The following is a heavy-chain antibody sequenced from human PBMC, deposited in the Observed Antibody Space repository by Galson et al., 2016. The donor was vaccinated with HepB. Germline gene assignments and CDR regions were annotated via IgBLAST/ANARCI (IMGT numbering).Heavy chain of an antibody. CDR2: ISAYNGNT. J-gene: IGHJ6*02. CDR3: AREKGWFTNSYYAGMDV. CDR1: GYTFTTYG. Sequence: QSGAEVKKPGASVRVSCKSSGYTFTTYGINWVRQAPGQGLEWMGWISAYNGNTKYAQKLQGRVTMTTDTSTSTAHMDLRGLGSDDTAVYYCAREKGWFTNSYYAGMDVWGQGTTVTVSS. V-gene: IGHV1-18*01. D-gene: IGHD6-19*01.